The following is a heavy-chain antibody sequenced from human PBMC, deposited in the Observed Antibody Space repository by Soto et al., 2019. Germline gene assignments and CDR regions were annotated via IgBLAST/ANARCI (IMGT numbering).Heavy chain of an antibody. Sequence: ASVKVSCKASGYTFTTYGISWVRQAPGQGLEWMGWISAYNGDTNYAQKLQGRVTMTTDTSTNTAYMELRSLRFDDTAVYFCARDRSYYGDYADYWGQGTLVTVSS. CDR3: ARDRSYYGDYADY. CDR2: ISAYNGDT. J-gene: IGHJ4*02. CDR1: GYTFTTYG. V-gene: IGHV1-18*01. D-gene: IGHD4-17*01.